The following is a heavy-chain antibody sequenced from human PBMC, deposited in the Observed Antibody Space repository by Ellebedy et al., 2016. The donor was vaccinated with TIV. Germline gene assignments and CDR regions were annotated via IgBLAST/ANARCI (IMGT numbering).Heavy chain of an antibody. CDR1: GYSFTSYW. CDR3: ARPIAAAGKTSYDYYGMDV. V-gene: IGHV5-51*01. CDR2: IYPGDSDT. J-gene: IGHJ6*02. Sequence: GGSLRLSXTGSGYSFTSYWIGWVRQMPGKGLEWMGIIYPGDSDTRYSPSFQGQVTISADKSISTAYLQWSSLKASDTAMYYCARPIAAAGKTSYDYYGMDVWGQGTTVTVSS. D-gene: IGHD6-13*01.